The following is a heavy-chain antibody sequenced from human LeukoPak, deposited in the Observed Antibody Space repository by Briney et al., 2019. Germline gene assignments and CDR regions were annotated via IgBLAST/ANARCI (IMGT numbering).Heavy chain of an antibody. CDR1: GFTFSSYG. J-gene: IGHJ3*02. V-gene: IGHV3-30*02. CDR3: AKDLHDIVVVPAATASDAFDI. D-gene: IGHD2-2*01. Sequence: GGSLRLSCAASGFTFSSYGMHWVRQAPGKGLEWVAFIRYDGSNKYYADSVKGRFTISRDNSKNTLYLQMNSLRAEDTAVYYCAKDLHDIVVVPAATASDAFDIWGQGTMVTVSS. CDR2: IRYDGSNK.